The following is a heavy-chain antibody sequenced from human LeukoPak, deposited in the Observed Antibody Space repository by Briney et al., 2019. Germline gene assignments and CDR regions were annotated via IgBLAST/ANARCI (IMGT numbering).Heavy chain of an antibody. J-gene: IGHJ5*02. Sequence: SETLSLTCAVYGGSFSGYYWSWIRQPPGKGLEWIGEINHSGSTNYNPSLKSRVTISVDTSKNQFSLKLSSVTAADTAVYYCARGWWYDPWGQGTLVTVSS. CDR3: ARGWWYDP. V-gene: IGHV4-34*01. CDR2: INHSGST. CDR1: GGSFSGYY.